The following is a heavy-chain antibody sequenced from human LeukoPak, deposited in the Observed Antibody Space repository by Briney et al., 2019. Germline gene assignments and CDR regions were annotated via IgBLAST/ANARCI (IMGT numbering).Heavy chain of an antibody. CDR3: ARGRRWLPTYYYYYMDV. V-gene: IGHV1-8*01. Sequence: GASVKVSCKASGYTFTSYDINWVRQAPGQGLEWMGWMNPNSGNSGYAQKFRGRVTMTRNTSISTAYMELSSLRSEDTAVYYCARGRRWLPTYYYYYMDVWGKGTTVTVSS. J-gene: IGHJ6*03. D-gene: IGHD5-12*01. CDR2: MNPNSGNS. CDR1: GYTFTSYD.